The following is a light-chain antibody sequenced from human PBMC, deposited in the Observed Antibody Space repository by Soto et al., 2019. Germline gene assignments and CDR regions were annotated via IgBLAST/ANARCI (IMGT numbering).Light chain of an antibody. CDR3: QQYMNFYT. CDR2: KAS. V-gene: IGKV1-5*03. CDR1: QSISSW. J-gene: IGKJ2*01. Sequence: DIQMTQSPSTLSASVGDRVTITCRASQSISSWLAWYQQKPGKAPKLLIYKASSLESGVPSRFSGSGSGTEFTLTISSLQPDDFATYYYQQYMNFYTFGQGTKLEIK.